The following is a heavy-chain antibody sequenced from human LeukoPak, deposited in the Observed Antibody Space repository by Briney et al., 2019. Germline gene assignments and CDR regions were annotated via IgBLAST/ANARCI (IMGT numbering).Heavy chain of an antibody. CDR2: INHSGST. V-gene: IGHV4-34*01. J-gene: IGHJ5*02. CDR1: GGSFSGFY. Sequence: SETPSLTCAVYGGSFSGFYWSWIRQPPGKGLEWIGEINHSGSTNYNPSLKSRVTILVDTSKNQFSLKLSSVTAADTAVYSCARQSQTGFDPWGQGTLVTVSS. CDR3: ARQSQTGFDP.